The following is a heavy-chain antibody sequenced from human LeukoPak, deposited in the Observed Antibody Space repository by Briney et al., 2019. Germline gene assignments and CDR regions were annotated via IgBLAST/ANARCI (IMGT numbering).Heavy chain of an antibody. CDR1: GFTFSSYS. J-gene: IGHJ6*03. CDR2: ISSSSSTI. D-gene: IGHD6-19*01. V-gene: IGHV3-48*01. Sequence: PGGSLRLSCAASGFTFSSYSMNWVRQAPGKGLEWVSYISSSSSTIYYADSVKGRFTISRDNAKNSLYLQMNSLRAEDTAVYYCAKADGGQWPSSYYYYYMDVWGKGTTVTVSS. CDR3: AKADGGQWPSSYYYYYMDV.